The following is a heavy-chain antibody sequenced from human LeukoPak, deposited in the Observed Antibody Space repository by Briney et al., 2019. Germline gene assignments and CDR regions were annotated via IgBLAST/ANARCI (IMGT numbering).Heavy chain of an antibody. CDR3: ARDQSVSRIVVVPAAIDP. Sequence: ASVKVSCKASGYTFTSYGISWVRQAPGQGLEWMGWISAYNGNTNYAQKLQGRVTMTTDTSTSTAYMELRSVRSDDTAVYYCARDQSVSRIVVVPAAIDPWGQGTLVTVSS. D-gene: IGHD2-2*02. V-gene: IGHV1-18*01. CDR1: GYTFTSYG. CDR2: ISAYNGNT. J-gene: IGHJ5*02.